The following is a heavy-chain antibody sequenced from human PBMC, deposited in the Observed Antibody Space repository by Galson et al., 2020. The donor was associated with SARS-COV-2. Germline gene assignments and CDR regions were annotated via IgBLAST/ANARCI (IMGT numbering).Heavy chain of an antibody. J-gene: IGHJ6*02. Sequence: GGSLRLSCAASGFTFSSYTMHWVRQAPGKGLEWVADMSYDGSYKYYTDSVKGRFTISRDNSNNTLFLHMNSLRPGDTAVYFCARSHVAPGISGLDVWGQGTTVTVSS. D-gene: IGHD5-12*01. CDR3: ARSHVAPGISGLDV. CDR1: GFTFSSYT. V-gene: IGHV3-30-3*01. CDR2: MSYDGSYK.